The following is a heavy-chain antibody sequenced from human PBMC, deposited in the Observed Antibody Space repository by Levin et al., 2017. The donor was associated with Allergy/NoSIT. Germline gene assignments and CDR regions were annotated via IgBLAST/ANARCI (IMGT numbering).Heavy chain of an antibody. Sequence: SETLSLTCTVSGGSISSGGYYWSWIRQHPGKGLEWIGYIYYSGSTYYNPSLKSRVTISVDTSKNQFSLKLSSVTAADTAVYYCARGDYDFWSGYYSNWFDPWGQGTLVTVSS. D-gene: IGHD3-3*01. V-gene: IGHV4-31*03. CDR3: ARGDYDFWSGYYSNWFDP. J-gene: IGHJ5*02. CDR2: IYYSGST. CDR1: GGSISSGGYY.